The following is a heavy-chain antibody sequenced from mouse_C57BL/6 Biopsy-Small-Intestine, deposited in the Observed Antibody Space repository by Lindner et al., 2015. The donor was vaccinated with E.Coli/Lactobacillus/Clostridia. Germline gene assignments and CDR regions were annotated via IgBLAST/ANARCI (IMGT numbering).Heavy chain of an antibody. V-gene: IGHV1-47*01. Sequence: QLQESGAELVKPGASVKMSCKASGYTFTTYPIEWMKQNHGKSPEWIGNFHPYNDDIKYNEKFKGKATLTIEKSSNTVYLELSRLTSDDSAVYYCARSRNWDAAMDYWGQGTSVTVSS. D-gene: IGHD4-1*01. CDR1: GYTFTTYP. CDR3: ARSRNWDAAMDY. CDR2: FHPYNDDI. J-gene: IGHJ4*01.